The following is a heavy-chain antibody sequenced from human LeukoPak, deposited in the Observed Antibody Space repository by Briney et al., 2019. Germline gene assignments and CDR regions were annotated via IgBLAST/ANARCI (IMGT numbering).Heavy chain of an antibody. J-gene: IGHJ4*02. V-gene: IGHV3-30*04. Sequence: GRSLRLSCAASGFTFSSYVMHWVRQAPGKGLEWVAIISYDGSNEYYADSVKGRFTISRDNSKNTVYLQMNSLRAEDTAVYYCAKYDILTGTQKEWGQGTLVTVSS. D-gene: IGHD3-9*01. CDR1: GFTFSSYV. CDR3: AKYDILTGTQKE. CDR2: ISYDGSNE.